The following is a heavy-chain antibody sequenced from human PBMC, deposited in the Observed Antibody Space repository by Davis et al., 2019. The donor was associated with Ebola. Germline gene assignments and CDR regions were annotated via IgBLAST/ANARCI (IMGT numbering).Heavy chain of an antibody. Sequence: GESLKISCATSGFSFSYYWMSWVRQAPGKGLEWVANIKQDGSEIYYVDSVKGRFTISRDNAKNSLYLQMNSLRAEDTAVYYCAKPRTSGWYEGPFDCWGQGTLVTVSS. CDR3: AKPRTSGWYEGPFDC. J-gene: IGHJ4*02. CDR1: GFSFSYYW. V-gene: IGHV3-7*01. D-gene: IGHD6-19*01. CDR2: IKQDGSEI.